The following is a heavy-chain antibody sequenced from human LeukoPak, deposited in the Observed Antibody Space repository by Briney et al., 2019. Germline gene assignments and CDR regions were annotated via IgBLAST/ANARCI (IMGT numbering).Heavy chain of an antibody. V-gene: IGHV5-51*01. Sequence: GESLKISCESSGYSFTSYWIGWVRQMPGKGLEWMGIIYPGDSETRYSPPFQGQVTISADKSINTAYLQWSSLKASDTATYYCARFTAAGTSDYWGQGTLVTVSS. CDR1: GYSFTSYW. CDR3: ARFTAAGTSDY. CDR2: IYPGDSET. D-gene: IGHD6-13*01. J-gene: IGHJ4*02.